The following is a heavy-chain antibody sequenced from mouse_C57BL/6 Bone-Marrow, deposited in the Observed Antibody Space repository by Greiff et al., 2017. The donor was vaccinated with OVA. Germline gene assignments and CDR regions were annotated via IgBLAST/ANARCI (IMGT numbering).Heavy chain of an antibody. Sequence: VKLVESGAELARPGASVKLSCKASGYTFTSYGISWVKQRTGQGLEWIGESYPRSGNTYYNEKFKGKATLTADKSSSTAYMELRSLTSEDSAVYFCARYLYSNFYYYAMDYWGQGTSVTVSS. CDR1: GYTFTSYG. CDR3: ARYLYSNFYYYAMDY. V-gene: IGHV1-81*01. D-gene: IGHD2-5*01. J-gene: IGHJ4*01. CDR2: SYPRSGNT.